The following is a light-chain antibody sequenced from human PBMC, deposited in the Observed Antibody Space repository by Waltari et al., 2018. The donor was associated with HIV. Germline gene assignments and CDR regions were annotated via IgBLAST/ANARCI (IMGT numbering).Light chain of an antibody. J-gene: IGKJ2*03. V-gene: IGKV3-15*01. Sequence: EIVMTQSPVTLSVSPGERVALSCRASQSVSTTLAWYQQKPGQAPRLLIYGASTRATGVSARFSGSGSGTDFTLTISSVQSEDFAVYYCLQSDNWPYSFGQGTKLEIK. CDR3: LQSDNWPYS. CDR1: QSVSTT. CDR2: GAS.